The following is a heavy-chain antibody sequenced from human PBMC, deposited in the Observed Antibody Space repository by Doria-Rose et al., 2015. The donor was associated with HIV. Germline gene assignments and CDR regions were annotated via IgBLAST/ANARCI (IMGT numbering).Heavy chain of an antibody. J-gene: IGHJ2*01. CDR3: ARMESSSSRKGDSYFDL. Sequence: QLVQSGAEVKKPGASVKVSCTASGYLFADYYIHWVRQAPGQGLEWMGGINPNSGGTNYAQKFQGWVTMARDTSISTAYMELRRLRSDDTAVYYCARMESSSSRKGDSYFDLWGRGTLVTVSP. CDR1: GYLFADYY. D-gene: IGHD6-6*01. V-gene: IGHV1-2*04. CDR2: INPNSGGT.